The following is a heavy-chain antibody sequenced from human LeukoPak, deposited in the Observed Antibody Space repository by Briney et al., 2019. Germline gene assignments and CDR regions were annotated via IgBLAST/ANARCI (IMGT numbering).Heavy chain of an antibody. V-gene: IGHV3-48*04. Sequence: GGSLRLSCAASGFTFSSYSMNWVRQAPGKGLEWVSYISSSSSTIYYADSVKGRFTISRDNAKDSLYLQMNSLRAEDTAVYYCARDTAGADYWGQGTLVTVSS. CDR2: ISSSSSTI. CDR3: ARDTAGADY. J-gene: IGHJ4*02. D-gene: IGHD1-26*01. CDR1: GFTFSSYS.